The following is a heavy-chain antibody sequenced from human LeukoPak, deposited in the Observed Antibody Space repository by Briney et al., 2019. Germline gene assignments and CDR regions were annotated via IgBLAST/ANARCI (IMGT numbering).Heavy chain of an antibody. J-gene: IGHJ5*02. CDR3: AKDVWWSVS. CDR2: ISANGVDT. V-gene: IGHV3-23*01. Sequence: GGSLRLSCVASGFTFSNHVMTWVRQAPGKGLEWVSAISANGVDTFYAPSVKGRFTISRDNSKNTLYLQINSLRAEDTAIYYCAKDVWWSVSWGQGALVTVSS. D-gene: IGHD2-8*02. CDR1: GFTFSNHV.